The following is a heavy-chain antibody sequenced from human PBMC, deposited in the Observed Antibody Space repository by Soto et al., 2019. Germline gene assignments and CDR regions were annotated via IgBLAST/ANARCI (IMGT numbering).Heavy chain of an antibody. CDR3: ARVYDFWSGYPPYFDY. V-gene: IGHV4-38-2*01. CDR2: IYHSGST. CDR1: GYSISSGCY. D-gene: IGHD3-3*01. Sequence: SETLSLTCAVSGYSISSGCYWGWIRQPPGKGLEWIGSIYHSGSTYYNPSLKSRVTISVDTSKNQFSLKLSSVTAADTAVYYCARVYDFWSGYPPYFDYWGQGTLVTVSS. J-gene: IGHJ4*02.